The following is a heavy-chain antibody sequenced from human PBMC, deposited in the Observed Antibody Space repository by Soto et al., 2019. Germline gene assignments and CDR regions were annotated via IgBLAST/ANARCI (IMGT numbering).Heavy chain of an antibody. J-gene: IGHJ5*02. D-gene: IGHD6-13*01. V-gene: IGHV4-39*07. CDR2: IFYSGST. CDR1: GGSISSSIYY. Sequence: SETLSLTCTVSGGSISSSIYYGGWIRRPPGKGLEWIGSIFYSGSTYYNPSLKSRVTISVDTSKNQFSLKLSSVTAADTAVYYCAGNTWSSWSTFDPWGQGTLVTVS. CDR3: AGNTWSSWSTFDP.